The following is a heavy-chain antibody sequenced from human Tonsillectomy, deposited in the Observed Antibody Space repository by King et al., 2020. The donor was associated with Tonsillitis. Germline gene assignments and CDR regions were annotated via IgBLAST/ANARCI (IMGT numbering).Heavy chain of an antibody. D-gene: IGHD6-19*01. CDR2: VYYSGST. CDR1: SGSISSASYY. CDR3: ARIQWLANYYYYYMDV. Sequence: LQLQESGPGLVKPSETLSLTCTVSSGSISSASYYWGWIRLPPGMGLEWIGSVYYSGSTYSNPSLKSRVTISVDTSKNQFSLKLSSVTAADTAVYYCARIQWLANYYYYYMDVWGKGTTVTVSS. V-gene: IGHV4-39*01. J-gene: IGHJ6*03.